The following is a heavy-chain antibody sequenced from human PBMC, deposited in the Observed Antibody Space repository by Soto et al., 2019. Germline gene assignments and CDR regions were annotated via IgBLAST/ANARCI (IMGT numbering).Heavy chain of an antibody. CDR2: IKSKTDGGTT. J-gene: IGHJ4*02. V-gene: IGHV3-15*01. D-gene: IGHD3-3*01. CDR3: TSSPGDFWSGYYPPDY. CDR1: GFTFSNAW. Sequence: CLRRSCAASGFTFSNAWVSWVRQAPGKGLEWVGRIKSKTDGGTTDYAAPVKGRFTISRDDSKNTLYLQMNSLKTEDTAGDYCTSSPGDFWSGYYPPDYWGTGPL.